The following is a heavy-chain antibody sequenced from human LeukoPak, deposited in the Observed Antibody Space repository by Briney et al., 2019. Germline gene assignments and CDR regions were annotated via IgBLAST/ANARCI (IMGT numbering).Heavy chain of an antibody. CDR1: GTSFSGYY. J-gene: IGHJ3*02. CDR3: ARRRIVVVPAARYAFDI. D-gene: IGHD2-2*01. CDR2: INHSGST. V-gene: IGHV4-34*01. Sequence: PSETLSLTCAVYGTSFSGYYWSWIRQPPGKGLEWIGEINHSGSTNYNPSLKSRVTIAGDTSKNQFSLKLRSVTAADTAVYYCARRRIVVVPAARYAFDIWGQGTMVTVSS.